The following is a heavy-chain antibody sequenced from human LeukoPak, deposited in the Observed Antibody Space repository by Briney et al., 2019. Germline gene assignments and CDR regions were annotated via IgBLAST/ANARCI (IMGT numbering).Heavy chain of an antibody. CDR1: GGSICSYY. Sequence: PSETLCLTWTVSGGSICSYYWSWIRQPPGKGLEWIGYIYYSGSTNYNFSLKSRVTISVDTSKNQFSLKLSSVTAADTAVYYCARHAGFMVRVSPFDYWGQGTLVTVSS. V-gene: IGHV4-59*08. CDR2: IYYSGST. CDR3: ARHAGFMVRVSPFDY. D-gene: IGHD3-10*01. J-gene: IGHJ4*02.